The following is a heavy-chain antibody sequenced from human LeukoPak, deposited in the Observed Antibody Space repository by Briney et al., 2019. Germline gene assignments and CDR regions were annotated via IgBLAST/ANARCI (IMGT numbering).Heavy chain of an antibody. CDR2: IYHSGST. J-gene: IGHJ4*02. CDR3: ARYGGNSAVDY. D-gene: IGHD4-23*01. CDR1: GGSISSSNW. Sequence: SETLSLTCAVSGGSISSSNWWSWVRQPPGKGLEWIGEIYHSGSTNYNPSLKSRDTIPVDKSKNQFSLKLSSVTAADTAVYYCARYGGNSAVDYWGQGTLVTVSS. V-gene: IGHV4-4*02.